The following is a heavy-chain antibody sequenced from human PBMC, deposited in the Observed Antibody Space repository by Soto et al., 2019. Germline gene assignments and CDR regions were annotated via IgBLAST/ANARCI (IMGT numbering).Heavy chain of an antibody. CDR1: GFTFSSYG. CDR2: ISYDGSNK. D-gene: IGHD3-9*01. V-gene: IGHV3-30*18. Sequence: GGSLRLSCAASGFTFSSYGMHWVRQAPGKGLEWVAVISYDGSNKYYADSVKGRFTISRDNSKNTLYLQMNSLRAEDTAVYYCAKDSYDILTGYRSPNWFDPWGQGTLVTVSS. J-gene: IGHJ5*02. CDR3: AKDSYDILTGYRSPNWFDP.